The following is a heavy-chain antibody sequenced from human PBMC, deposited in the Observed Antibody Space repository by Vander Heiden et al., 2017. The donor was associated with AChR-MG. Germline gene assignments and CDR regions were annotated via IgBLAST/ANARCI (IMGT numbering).Heavy chain of an antibody. CDR2: IIPIFGTA. J-gene: IGHJ4*02. D-gene: IGHD6-13*01. Sequence: QVQLVQSGAEVKKPGSSVKVSCKASGGTFSSYAISWGRQAPGQGLEWMGGIIPIFGTANYGQKFQGRVTITADESTSTAYMELSSLRSEDTAVYYCARQSNGYSSSWYYFDYWGQGTLVTVSS. CDR3: ARQSNGYSSSWYYFDY. V-gene: IGHV1-69*01. CDR1: GGTFSSYA.